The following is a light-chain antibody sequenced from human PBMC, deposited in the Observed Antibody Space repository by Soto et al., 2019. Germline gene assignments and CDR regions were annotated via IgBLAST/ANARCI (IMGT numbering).Light chain of an antibody. CDR3: QQYYSYPPWT. CDR1: QGISSY. J-gene: IGKJ1*01. Sequence: DIQMTQSPSSLSASVGYRVTITFLASQGISSYLAWYQQKPGKAPKLLIYAASTLQSGVPSRFSGSGSGTDFTLTISCLQSEDFATYYCQQYYSYPPWTFGQGTKVDIK. CDR2: AAS. V-gene: IGKV1-9*01.